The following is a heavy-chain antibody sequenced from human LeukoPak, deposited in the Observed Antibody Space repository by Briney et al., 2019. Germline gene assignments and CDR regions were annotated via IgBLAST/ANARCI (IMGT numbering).Heavy chain of an antibody. Sequence: ASVKASCKASGYTFTGYYMHWVRQAPGQGLEWMGWINPNSGGTNYAQKFQGRVTMTRDTSISTAYMELSRLRSDDTAVYYCARSSIVVVVAARFDPWGQGTLVTVSS. D-gene: IGHD2-15*01. J-gene: IGHJ5*02. CDR2: INPNSGGT. V-gene: IGHV1-2*02. CDR1: GYTFTGYY. CDR3: ARSSIVVVVAARFDP.